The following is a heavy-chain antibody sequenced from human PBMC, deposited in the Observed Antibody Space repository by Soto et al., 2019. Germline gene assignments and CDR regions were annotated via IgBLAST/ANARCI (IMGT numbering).Heavy chain of an antibody. CDR3: ARADYCCGGSCPYYFDY. V-gene: IGHV4-31*03. CDR2: IYYSGST. J-gene: IGHJ4*02. Sequence: QVQLQESGPGLVKSSQTLSLTCTFSGGSISSGGYYWSWIRLDPGKGLEWIGYIYYSGSTYYNPSIKSRFTISVDTFKNPFSLKLSSVTAADTAVYYCARADYCCGGSCPYYFDYWGQETLVTVSS. D-gene: IGHD2-15*01. CDR1: GGSISSGGYY.